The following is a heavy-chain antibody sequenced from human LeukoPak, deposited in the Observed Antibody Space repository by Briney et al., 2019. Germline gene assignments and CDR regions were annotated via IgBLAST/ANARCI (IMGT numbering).Heavy chain of an antibody. D-gene: IGHD3-22*01. CDR1: GGSFSGYF. J-gene: IGHJ4*02. CDR3: ARRSKDTSGYYYFDY. CDR2: INHSGST. Sequence: SEPLSLTCAVYGGSFSGYFWTWIRQPPGKGLEWIGEINHSGSTNYNPSLKSRVTISVDTSKNQFSLKLSSVTAADTAVYYCARRSKDTSGYYYFDYWGQGTLVTVSS. V-gene: IGHV4-34*01.